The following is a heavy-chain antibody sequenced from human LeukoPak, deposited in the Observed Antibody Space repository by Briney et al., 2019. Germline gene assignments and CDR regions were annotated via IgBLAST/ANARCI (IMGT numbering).Heavy chain of an antibody. CDR1: GFTFSSYG. CDR3: AKADYIAVAGTAADY. J-gene: IGHJ4*02. D-gene: IGHD6-19*01. CDR2: ISGSGGST. Sequence: PGGSLRLSCAASGFTFSSYGMSWVRQAPGKGLEWVSAISGSGGSTYYADSVKGRFTISRDNSKNTLYLQMNSLRAEDTAVYYCAKADYIAVAGTAADYRGQGTLVTVSS. V-gene: IGHV3-23*01.